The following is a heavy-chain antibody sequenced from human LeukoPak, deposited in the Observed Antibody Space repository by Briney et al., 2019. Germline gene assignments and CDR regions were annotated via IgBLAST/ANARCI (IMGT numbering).Heavy chain of an antibody. CDR2: INHSGRT. V-gene: IGHV4-34*01. D-gene: IGHD2-2*01. CDR3: ARETLHRLLFDY. Sequence: SETVSHTCAVYGGSFSGYYWSWIRQPPGKGLEWIGEINHSGRTNYNPSLKRRVTISVDTSKNQFSLKLSSVTAADTAVYYCARETLHRLLFDYWGQRTLVTVSS. J-gene: IGHJ4*02. CDR1: GGSFSGYY.